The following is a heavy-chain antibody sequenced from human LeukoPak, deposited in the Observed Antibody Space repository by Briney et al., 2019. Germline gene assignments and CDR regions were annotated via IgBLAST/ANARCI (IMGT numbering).Heavy chain of an antibody. CDR3: AKDRRGPTYYDFRSGYDHYFDY. J-gene: IGHJ4*02. V-gene: IGHV3-30*18. CDR2: ISYDGSNK. Sequence: GGSLRLSCAASGFTFSSYGMHWVRQAPGKGLEWVAVISYDGSNKYYADSVKGRFTISRDNSKNTLYLQMNSLRAEDTAVYYCAKDRRGPTYYDFRSGYDHYFDYWGQGTLVTVSS. D-gene: IGHD3-3*01. CDR1: GFTFSSYG.